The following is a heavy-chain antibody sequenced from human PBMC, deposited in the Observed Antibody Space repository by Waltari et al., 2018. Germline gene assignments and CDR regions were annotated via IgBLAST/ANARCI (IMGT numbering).Heavy chain of an antibody. CDR3: AKVGDSGYAYAYYDH. D-gene: IGHD5-12*01. J-gene: IGHJ4*02. Sequence: EVQVLESGGGLVQPGGSLRLSCAASGFTFSSYAMTWVRQPPGEGLELVSGITWSRGSTYFADSWNGRFTISRDNSKNTLYLQMNSLRAEDTAVYYCAKVGDSGYAYAYYDHWGQGTLVTVSS. CDR1: GFTFSSYA. CDR2: ITWSRGST. V-gene: IGHV3-23*01.